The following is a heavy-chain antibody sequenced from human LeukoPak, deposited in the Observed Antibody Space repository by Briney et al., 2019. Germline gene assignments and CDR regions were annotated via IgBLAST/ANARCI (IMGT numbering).Heavy chain of an antibody. CDR3: ARVTQKVTTLSWVARSGNNWFDP. CDR1: GFTFSNYW. D-gene: IGHD4-17*01. CDR2: INGDGSST. V-gene: IGHV3-74*01. J-gene: IGHJ5*02. Sequence: PGGSLRLSCAASGFTFSNYWMHWVRQTPGKGLVWVSRINGDGSSTTYADSVKGRFTISRDNAKNTLYLQMNSLRAEDTAVYYCARVTQKVTTLSWVARSGNNWFDPWGQGTLVTVSS.